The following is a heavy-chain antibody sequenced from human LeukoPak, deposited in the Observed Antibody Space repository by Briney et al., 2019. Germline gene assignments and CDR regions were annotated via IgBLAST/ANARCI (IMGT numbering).Heavy chain of an antibody. CDR2: ISRASTTN. CDR1: GFTFNSYT. V-gene: IGHV3-48*02. Sequence: AVSLSFSCSASGFTFNSYTMNRLRQAPGKGLEWFSYISRASTTNYYADPGKGRITTSTATGKNSLYLQINRLRYKATDFYFCARDLGSGDHGLLVWGQGTLLTVSS. D-gene: IGHD2-21*02. J-gene: IGHJ4*02. CDR3: ARDLGSGDHGLLV.